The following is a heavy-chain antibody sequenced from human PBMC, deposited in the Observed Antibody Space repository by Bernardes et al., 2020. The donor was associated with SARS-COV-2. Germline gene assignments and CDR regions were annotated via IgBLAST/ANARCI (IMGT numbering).Heavy chain of an antibody. CDR1: GFTFGDYA. J-gene: IGHJ3*02. Sequence: GGSLRLSCTASGFTFGDYAMSWVRKAPGKGLEWLGFIRNKAYGGTTQYAASVRGRFTISRDDSKSIAYLQMNSLITEDTAVYYCTRDHLPNDASDIWGQGTMVTVSS. V-gene: IGHV3-49*04. CDR3: TRDHLPNDASDI. CDR2: IRNKAYGGTT.